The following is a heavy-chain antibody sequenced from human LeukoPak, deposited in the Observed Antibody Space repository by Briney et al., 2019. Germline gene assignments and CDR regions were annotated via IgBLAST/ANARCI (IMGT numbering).Heavy chain of an antibody. CDR3: GRGYSGYDFFDY. J-gene: IGHJ4*02. CDR2: ISAYNGNT. V-gene: IGHV1-18*01. CDR1: GYTFTSYG. D-gene: IGHD5-12*01. Sequence: ASVKASCKASGYTFTSYGISWVRQAPGQGLEWMGWISAYNGNTNYAQKLQGRVTMTTDTSTSTAYMELRSLRSDDTAVYYCGRGYSGYDFFDYWGKGTLVTVSS.